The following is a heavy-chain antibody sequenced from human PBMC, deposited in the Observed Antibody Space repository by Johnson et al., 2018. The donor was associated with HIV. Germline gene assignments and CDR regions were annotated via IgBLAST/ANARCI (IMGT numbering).Heavy chain of an antibody. D-gene: IGHD5-18*01. J-gene: IGHJ3*02. CDR1: GFTVSSKY. V-gene: IGHV3-66*01. CDR2: IYSGGTT. Sequence: VQLVESGEGLVQPGGSLRLSCAASGFTVSSKYMNWVRQAIGQGLEWVSVIYSGGTTYHADSVKGRFIISRDNSKSTLYLQMNSLRAEDTAVYYCARAYTYGAFDIWGQGTMVTVSS. CDR3: ARAYTYGAFDI.